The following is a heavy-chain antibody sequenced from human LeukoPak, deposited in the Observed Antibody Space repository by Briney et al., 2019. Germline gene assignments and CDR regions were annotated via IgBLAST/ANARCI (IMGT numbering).Heavy chain of an antibody. V-gene: IGHV3-21*06. Sequence: PGGSLRLSCAASGFTFSSYAMSWVRQAPGKGLEWVSSISSSSSYIYYADSVKGRFTISRDNAKNSLYLQMNSLRAEDTAVYYCARDTYYYDSSGYHDYWGQGTLVTVSS. CDR1: GFTFSSYA. CDR2: ISSSSSYI. D-gene: IGHD3-22*01. CDR3: ARDTYYYDSSGYHDY. J-gene: IGHJ4*02.